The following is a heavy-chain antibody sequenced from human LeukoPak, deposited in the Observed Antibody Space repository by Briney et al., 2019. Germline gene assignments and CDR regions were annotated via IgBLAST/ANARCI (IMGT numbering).Heavy chain of an antibody. Sequence: GGSLRLSCAASGFTFSSYAMSWVRQAPGKGLEWVSAISGSGGSTYYADSVKGRFTISRDNSKNTLYLQMNSLRAEDTAVYYSAKDNGAVLGLYYMDVWGKGTTVTVSS. V-gene: IGHV3-23*01. J-gene: IGHJ6*03. CDR1: GFTFSSYA. D-gene: IGHD2-15*01. CDR3: AKDNGAVLGLYYMDV. CDR2: ISGSGGST.